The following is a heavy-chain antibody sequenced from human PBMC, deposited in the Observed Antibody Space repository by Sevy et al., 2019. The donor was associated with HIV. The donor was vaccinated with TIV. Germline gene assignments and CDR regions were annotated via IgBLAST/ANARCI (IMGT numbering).Heavy chain of an antibody. D-gene: IGHD6-13*01. V-gene: IGHV4-59*01. J-gene: IGHJ6*03. CDR3: ARVTGYSSSWDDYYYYMDV. CDR2: IYYSGST. Sequence: SETLSLTCTVSGGSISSYYWSWIRQPPGKGLEWIGYIYYSGSTNYNPSLKSRVTISVDTSKNQFSLKLSPVTAADTAVYYCARVTGYSSSWDDYYYYMDVWGKGTTVTVSS. CDR1: GGSISSYY.